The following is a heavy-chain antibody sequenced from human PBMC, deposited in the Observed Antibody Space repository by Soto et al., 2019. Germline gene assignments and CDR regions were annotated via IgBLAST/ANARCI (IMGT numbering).Heavy chain of an antibody. CDR2: ISGSGGST. V-gene: IGHV3-23*01. CDR3: AGSFYYDSTAYGPYYFDS. Sequence: PGGSLRLSCTASGFTFNIYAMSWVRQAPGKGLEWVSTISGSGGSTNYADSVKGRFTISRDNSKNTLNLQMNSLRADDTAVYFCAGSFYYDSTAYGPYYFDSWGQGTLVTVSS. D-gene: IGHD3-22*01. CDR1: GFTFNIYA. J-gene: IGHJ4*02.